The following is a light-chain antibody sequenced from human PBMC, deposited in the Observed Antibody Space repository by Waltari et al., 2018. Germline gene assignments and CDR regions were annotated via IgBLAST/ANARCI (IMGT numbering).Light chain of an antibody. CDR1: ASDIGDYDY. Sequence: QSALTQPASVSGSPGQSITISCTGIASDIGDYDYVSWYQQHPGKAPKLMIYDVSSRPSGVSSRFAGSKSGNTASLTISGLQAEDEADYYCSSYTSRSTVVFGGGTKMTVL. CDR3: SSYTSRSTVV. CDR2: DVS. J-gene: IGLJ3*02. V-gene: IGLV2-14*03.